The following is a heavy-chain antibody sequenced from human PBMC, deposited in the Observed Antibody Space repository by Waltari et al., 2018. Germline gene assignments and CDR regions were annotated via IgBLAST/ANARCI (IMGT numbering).Heavy chain of an antibody. J-gene: IGHJ4*02. CDR1: GFTFSSYA. V-gene: IGHV3-23*01. D-gene: IGHD6-19*01. Sequence: EVQLLESGGGLVQPGGSLRLSCAASGFTFSSYAMSWVRQAPGKGLEWVSAISVSGGRTYYADSVKGRFTISRDNSKSTLYLQMNSLRAEDTAVYFCAKEVEFVAGTLYLDYWGQGTLVTVSS. CDR3: AKEVEFVAGTLYLDY. CDR2: ISVSGGRT.